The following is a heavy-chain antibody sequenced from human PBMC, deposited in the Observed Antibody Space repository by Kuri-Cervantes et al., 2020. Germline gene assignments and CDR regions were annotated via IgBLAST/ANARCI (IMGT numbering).Heavy chain of an antibody. Sequence: GSLRLSCTVSGGSISSTNWWTWVRQSPGKGLEWIGEIHHSGSTNYNPSLKSRVIISVDKSKNQFSLKLSSVTAADTAVYYCARGRGFGYWGQGTLVTVSS. CDR1: GGSISSTNW. CDR3: ARGRGFGY. V-gene: IGHV4-4*02. CDR2: IHHSGST. J-gene: IGHJ4*02.